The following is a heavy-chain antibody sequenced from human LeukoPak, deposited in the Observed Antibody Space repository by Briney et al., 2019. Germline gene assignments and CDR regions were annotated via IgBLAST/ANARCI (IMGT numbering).Heavy chain of an antibody. V-gene: IGHV1-18*04. CDR2: ISAYNGNT. CDR3: ARWAYGDYSDYFDY. D-gene: IGHD4-17*01. Sequence: ASVMVSCKASGYTFTGYYMHWVRQAPGQGVEGMGWISAYNGNTNYAQKLQGRVTMTTDTSTSTAYMELRSLRSDDTAVYYCARWAYGDYSDYFDYWGQGTLVTVSS. CDR1: GYTFTGYY. J-gene: IGHJ4*02.